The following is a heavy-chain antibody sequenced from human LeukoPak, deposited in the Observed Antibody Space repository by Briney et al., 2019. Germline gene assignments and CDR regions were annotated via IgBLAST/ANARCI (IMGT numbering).Heavy chain of an antibody. V-gene: IGHV3-74*01. J-gene: IGHJ4*02. D-gene: IGHD6-19*01. Sequence: PGGSLRLSCAASGFTFSSYSMNWVRQAPGKGLVWVSRINSDGSSTSYADSVKGRFTISRDNAKNTLYLQMNSMRADDTAVYYCARSHSSGWYDWGQGTLVTVSS. CDR2: INSDGSST. CDR3: ARSHSSGWYD. CDR1: GFTFSSYS.